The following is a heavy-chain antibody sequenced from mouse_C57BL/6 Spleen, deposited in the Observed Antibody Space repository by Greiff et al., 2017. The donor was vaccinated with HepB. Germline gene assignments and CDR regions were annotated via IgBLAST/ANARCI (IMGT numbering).Heavy chain of an antibody. V-gene: IGHV1-15*01. CDR2: IDPETGGT. D-gene: IGHD1-1*01. CDR3: TGGGYYGSRTY. CDR1: GYTFTDYE. J-gene: IGHJ3*01. Sequence: VQLQQSGAELVRPGASVTLSCKASGYTFTDYEMHWVKQTPVHGLEWIGAIDPETGGTAYNQKFKGKAILTADKSSSTAYMELRSLTSEDSAVYYCTGGGYYGSRTYWGQGTLVTVSA.